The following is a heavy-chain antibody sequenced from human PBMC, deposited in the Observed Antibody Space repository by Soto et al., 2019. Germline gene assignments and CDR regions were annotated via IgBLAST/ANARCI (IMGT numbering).Heavy chain of an antibody. V-gene: IGHV3-23*01. CDR3: ARDGQYRTDGFDI. CDR1: GFTYSSHG. J-gene: IGHJ3*02. Sequence: EAPLLESGGELIQPGGSLRLSCAASGFTYSSHGMSWVRQAPGKGLEWIAGLSRGGGSTYYADSVKGRFTISRDNSKNTMDLIMNSLRVEDTALYYCARDGQYRTDGFDIWGQGTMVTVSS. D-gene: IGHD5-12*01. CDR2: LSRGGGST.